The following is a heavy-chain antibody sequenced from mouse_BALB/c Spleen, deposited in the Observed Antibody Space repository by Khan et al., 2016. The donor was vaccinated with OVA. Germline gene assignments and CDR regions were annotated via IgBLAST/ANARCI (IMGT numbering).Heavy chain of an antibody. V-gene: IGHV2-6-7*01. Sequence: VELVESGPGLVAPSQSLSITCTVSGFSLTGYGVNWVRQPPGKGLEWLGMIWGDGSTDYNSALNSRMSISKDNSKSQVFLKMNSLQTDDTARYYCASAYYYGRALDYWGQGTSVTVSS. D-gene: IGHD1-1*01. CDR2: IWGDGST. CDR3: ASAYYYGRALDY. J-gene: IGHJ4*01. CDR1: GFSLTGYG.